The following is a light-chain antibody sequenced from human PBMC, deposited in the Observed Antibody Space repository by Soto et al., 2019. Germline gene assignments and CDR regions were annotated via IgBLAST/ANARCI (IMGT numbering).Light chain of an antibody. V-gene: IGLV2-8*01. CDR2: EVS. J-gene: IGLJ3*02. CDR3: SSYAGGNNFGWV. CDR1: SSDVGGYNY. Sequence: QSALTQPPSASGSPGQSVTISCTGTSSDVGGYNYVSWYQQHPGKAPKLMIYEVSKRPSGVPDRFSGSKSGNTASLTVSGLQAEDEADYYCSSYAGGNNFGWVFGGGTKLTVL.